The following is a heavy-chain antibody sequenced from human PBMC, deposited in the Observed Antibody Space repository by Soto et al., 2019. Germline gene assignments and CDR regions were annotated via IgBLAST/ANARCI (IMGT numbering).Heavy chain of an antibody. CDR3: ARPLAYSGSYYYYYGMDV. J-gene: IGHJ6*02. Sequence: ASVKVSCKASGYTFTSYGISWVRQAPGQGLEWMGWISAYNGNTNYAQKLQGRVTMTTDTSTSTDYMELRSLRSDDTAVYYCARPLAYSGSYYYYYGMDVWGQGTTVTVSS. CDR2: ISAYNGNT. CDR1: GYTFTSYG. D-gene: IGHD1-26*01. V-gene: IGHV1-18*01.